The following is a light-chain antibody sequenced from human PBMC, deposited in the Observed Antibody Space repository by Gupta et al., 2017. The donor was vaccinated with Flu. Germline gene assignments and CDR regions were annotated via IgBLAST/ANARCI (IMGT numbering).Light chain of an antibody. V-gene: IGKV1-8*01. CDR3: QQYDSYPPYT. Sequence: SSLSASTGDRVTITCRASQGISSYLAWYQQKPGKAPKLLIYAASTWQSGVPSRFSGSGSGTDFTLTISCLQSEDFASYYCQQYDSYPPYTFGQGTKLEIK. CDR2: AAS. J-gene: IGKJ2*01. CDR1: QGISSY.